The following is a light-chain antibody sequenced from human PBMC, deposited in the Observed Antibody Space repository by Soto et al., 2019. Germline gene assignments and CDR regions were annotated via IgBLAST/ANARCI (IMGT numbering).Light chain of an antibody. CDR3: SSYKSNNYV. Sequence: QSALTQPPSASGSAGQSVTISCTGTSGDVGGYNYVSWYQQHPGKAPKLMIYEVSKRPSGVPDRFSGSKSGNTASLTVSGLQAEDEADYYCSSYKSNNYVFGTGTRSPS. CDR1: SGDVGGYNY. J-gene: IGLJ1*01. V-gene: IGLV2-8*01. CDR2: EVS.